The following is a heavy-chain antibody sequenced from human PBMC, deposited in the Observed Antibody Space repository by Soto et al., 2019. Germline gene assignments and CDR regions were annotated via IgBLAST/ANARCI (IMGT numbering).Heavy chain of an antibody. J-gene: IGHJ6*02. CDR1: GDSISNYY. V-gene: IGHV4-59*01. D-gene: IGHD6-13*01. CDR2: IYYSGST. CDR3: ASSNIAAAGFYYYGMDV. Sequence: SETLSLTCTVSGDSISNYYWSWIRQPPGKGLEWIGYIYYSGSTNYNPSLKSRVTISVDTSKNQFSLKLSSVTAADTAVYYCASSNIAAAGFYYYGMDVWGRGTTVTVSS.